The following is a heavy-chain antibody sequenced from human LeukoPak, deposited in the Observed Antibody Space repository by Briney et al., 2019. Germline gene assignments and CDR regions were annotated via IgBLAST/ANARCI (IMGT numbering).Heavy chain of an antibody. CDR2: ISPSSGGT. CDR3: ARDRFMVRGVMVGTFDL. D-gene: IGHD3-10*01. J-gene: IGHJ3*01. CDR1: GYTFTDYY. Sequence: ASVKVSCKASGYTFTDYYVHRVRQAPGQGLEWMGWISPSSGGTNYAQKFQGRVTMTRDTSISTAYMELSSLRSDDTAVYYCARDRFMVRGVMVGTFDLWGQGTMVTVSS. V-gene: IGHV1-2*02.